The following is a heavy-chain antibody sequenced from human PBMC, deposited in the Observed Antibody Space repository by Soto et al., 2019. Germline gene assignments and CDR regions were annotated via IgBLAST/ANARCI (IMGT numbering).Heavy chain of an antibody. CDR2: IYSGGST. Sequence: GGSLRLSCAASGFIVSDTYMSWVRQAPGGGLEWVSVIYSGGSTFYAVSVEGRFTISHDNSKNTLFLHMTNLRVGDSAVFYCGSGETYSNGGFDHWGQGALVTVSS. D-gene: IGHD3-22*01. CDR1: GFIVSDTY. J-gene: IGHJ4*02. V-gene: IGHV3-53*01. CDR3: GSGETYSNGGFDH.